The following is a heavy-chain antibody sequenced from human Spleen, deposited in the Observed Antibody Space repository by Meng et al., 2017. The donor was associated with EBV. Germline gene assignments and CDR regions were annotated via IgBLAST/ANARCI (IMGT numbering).Heavy chain of an antibody. CDR2: INPSGGST. CDR1: GYSFSGYA. V-gene: IGHV1-46*01. D-gene: IGHD6-6*01. CDR3: AREGHYASSSE. J-gene: IGHJ4*02. Sequence: QVHLVQSGDEVRKPGASVKISCMPSGYSFSGYAVHWVRQAPGQGLEWMGIINPSGGSTTYAQKFQGRVTMTRDTSTSTVYMELSSLRSEDTAVYYCAREGHYASSSEWGQGALVTVSS.